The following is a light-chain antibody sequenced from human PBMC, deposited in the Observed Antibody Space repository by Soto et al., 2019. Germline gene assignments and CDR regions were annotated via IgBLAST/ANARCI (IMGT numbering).Light chain of an antibody. CDR2: ATS. Sequence: DIQMTQSPSSLSASVGDRVTITCRASQDIDFFLAWFQQKPGKAPKSLIYATSKLQDGVPSKFTGSGSGTEVTLTISTLQPEDFATDYCQQYNTYPWTFGPGTKV. J-gene: IGKJ1*01. CDR1: QDIDFF. CDR3: QQYNTYPWT. V-gene: IGKV1-16*02.